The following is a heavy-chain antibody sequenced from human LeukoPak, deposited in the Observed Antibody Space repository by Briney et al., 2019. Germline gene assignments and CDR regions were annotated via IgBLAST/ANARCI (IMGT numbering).Heavy chain of an antibody. Sequence: GGSLRLSCAASGFTFNDYAMHWVRQAPGKGLEWVSGISWNSGTRGYADSVKGRFTISRDNAKTSLFLQMNSLRAEDTALYYCAKDTSSSPGRWTHYFCCYGQGTLVTVSS. CDR1: GFTFNDYA. V-gene: IGHV3-9*01. J-gene: IGHJ4*02. CDR3: AKDTSSSPGRWTHYFCC. CDR2: ISWNSGTR. D-gene: IGHD6-13*01.